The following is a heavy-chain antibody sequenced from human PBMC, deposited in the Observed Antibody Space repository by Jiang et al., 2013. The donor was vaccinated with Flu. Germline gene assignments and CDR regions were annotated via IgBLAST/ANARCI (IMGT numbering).Heavy chain of an antibody. V-gene: IGHV4-59*08. Sequence: GLVKPSGTLSLTSHSLWWLHQLLLLELDPAAPREGTGVDWVYVLQWEHQLQPSLKSRVTMSMDTSKNQFSLKLSSVTAADTAVYYCATSFSDYAYWYFDLWGRGTLATVSS. CDR1: WLHQLLL. CDR2: VLQWEH. D-gene: IGHD4-17*01. CDR3: ATSFSDYAYWYFDL. J-gene: IGHJ2*01.